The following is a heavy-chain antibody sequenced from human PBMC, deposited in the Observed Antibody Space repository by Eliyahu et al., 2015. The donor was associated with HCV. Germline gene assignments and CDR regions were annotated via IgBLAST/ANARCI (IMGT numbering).Heavy chain of an antibody. J-gene: IGHJ4*02. CDR2: IXSGGST. V-gene: IGHV3-66*01. CDR1: GFTVSXXY. Sequence: EVQLVESGGGXVXPGGSLRLSCAASGFTVSXXYMSWXRQAPGKGLEWVXVIXSGGSTYYADSVKGRFTISRDNSKNTLYLQMNSLRAEDTAVYYCARGTPVFDYWGQGTLVTVSS. CDR3: ARGTPVFDY.